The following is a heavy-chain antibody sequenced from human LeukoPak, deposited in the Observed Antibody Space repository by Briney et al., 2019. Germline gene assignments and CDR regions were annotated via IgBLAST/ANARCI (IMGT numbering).Heavy chain of an antibody. D-gene: IGHD2-2*02. Sequence: PSETLSLTCTVSGGAISNYYWSWIRQPPGKGLEWIGYIYYTGSTNCNPSLKSRVTMSVDTSKNQFSLKLSSVTAADTAVYYCAYTSPFDYWGQGTLVTVSS. CDR3: AYTSPFDY. J-gene: IGHJ4*02. V-gene: IGHV4-59*03. CDR2: IYYTGST. CDR1: GGAISNYY.